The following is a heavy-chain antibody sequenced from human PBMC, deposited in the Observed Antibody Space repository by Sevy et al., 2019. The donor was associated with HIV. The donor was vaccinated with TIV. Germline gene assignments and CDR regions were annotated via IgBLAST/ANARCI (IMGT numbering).Heavy chain of an antibody. Sequence: GGSLRLSCAASGFTFSSYGMHWVRQAPGKGLEWVAVISYDGSNKYYADSVKGRFTISRDNSKNTLYLQMNSLRAEDTAVYFCARDGGYDSRGYDLSNYWGQGTLVTVSS. V-gene: IGHV3-30*03. CDR2: ISYDGSNK. CDR1: GFTFSSYG. CDR3: ARDGGYDSRGYDLSNY. J-gene: IGHJ4*02. D-gene: IGHD3-22*01.